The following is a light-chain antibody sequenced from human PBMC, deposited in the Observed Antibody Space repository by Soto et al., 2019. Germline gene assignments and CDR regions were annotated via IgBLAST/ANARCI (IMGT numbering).Light chain of an antibody. CDR2: DAS. J-gene: IGKJ4*01. Sequence: EIVMTQSPATLSVSPGERATLSCRASQSVSSKLAWYQHKPGQAPRLLIYDASTRAAAIPARFSGSGSGTDFTLTISSLQSEDFAVYYCQQRSNWRVTFGGGTKVDIK. CDR3: QQRSNWRVT. V-gene: IGKV3-15*01. CDR1: QSVSSK.